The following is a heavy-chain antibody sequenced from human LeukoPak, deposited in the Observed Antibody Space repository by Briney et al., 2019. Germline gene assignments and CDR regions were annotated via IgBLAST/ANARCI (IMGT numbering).Heavy chain of an antibody. J-gene: IGHJ3*02. CDR1: GFTFSSYW. Sequence: GGSLRLSCAASGFTFSSYWMSWVRQASGKGLEWVANIKQDGSEKYYVDSVKGRFTISRDNAKNSLYLQMNSLRAEDTAVYYCARTMLAYCGGDCYPADAFDIWGQGTMVTVSS. V-gene: IGHV3-7*01. D-gene: IGHD2-21*02. CDR2: IKQDGSEK. CDR3: ARTMLAYCGGDCYPADAFDI.